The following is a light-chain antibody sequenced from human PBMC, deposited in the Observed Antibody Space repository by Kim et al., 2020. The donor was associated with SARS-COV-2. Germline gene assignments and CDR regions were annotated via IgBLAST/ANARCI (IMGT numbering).Light chain of an antibody. J-gene: IGLJ2*01. V-gene: IGLV3-19*01. Sequence: SSELTQDPAVSVALGQTVRITCQGDSLRSYYATWYQHKPGQGPILVIYGKNNRPSGIPDRFSGSSSGNTASLTITGTQAGEEADYYCNSRDSNDNVVFGG. CDR1: SLRSYY. CDR3: NSRDSNDNVV. CDR2: GKN.